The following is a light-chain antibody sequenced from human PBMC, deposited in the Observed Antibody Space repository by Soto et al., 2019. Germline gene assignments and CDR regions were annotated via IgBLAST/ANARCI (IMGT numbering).Light chain of an antibody. Sequence: QSVLTQPPSVSAAPGQKVTISCSGSSSNIGNNYVSWYQQLPGTAPKLLIYDNNKRPSGIPDRFSGSRSGTSATLGITGLQTGDEADYYCGTWDGSLNIYVFGTGTQLTVL. CDR1: SSNIGNNY. CDR3: GTWDGSLNIYV. J-gene: IGLJ1*01. CDR2: DNN. V-gene: IGLV1-51*01.